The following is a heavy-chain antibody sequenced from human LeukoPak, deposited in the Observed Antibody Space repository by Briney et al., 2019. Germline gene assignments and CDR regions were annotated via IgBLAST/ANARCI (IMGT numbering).Heavy chain of an antibody. D-gene: IGHD6-19*01. J-gene: IGHJ4*02. V-gene: IGHV3-23*01. Sequence: GGSLRLSCAASGFTFSSYAMSWVRQAPGKGLEWVSAISGSGGSTYYADSVKGRFTISRDNAKNSLYLQMNSLRAEDTAVYYCARELSQWLRYFDYWGQGTLVTVSS. CDR3: ARELSQWLRYFDY. CDR2: ISGSGGST. CDR1: GFTFSSYA.